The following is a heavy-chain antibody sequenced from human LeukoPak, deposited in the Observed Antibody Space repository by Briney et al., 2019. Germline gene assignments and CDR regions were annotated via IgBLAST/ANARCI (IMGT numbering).Heavy chain of an antibody. CDR2: ISYDGSNK. J-gene: IGHJ4*02. D-gene: IGHD7-27*01. CDR1: GFTFSSYG. CDR3: AKDLGIDY. V-gene: IGHV3-30*18. Sequence: PGGSLRLSCAASGFTFSSYGMHWVRQAPGKGLEWVAVISYDGSNKYYADSVKGRFTISGDNSKNTLYLQMNSLRAEDTAVYYCAKDLGIDYWGQGTLVTVSS.